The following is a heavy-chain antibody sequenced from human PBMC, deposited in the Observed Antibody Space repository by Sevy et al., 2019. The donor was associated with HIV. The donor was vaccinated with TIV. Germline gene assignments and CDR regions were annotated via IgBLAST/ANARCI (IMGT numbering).Heavy chain of an antibody. CDR1: GFTFSSYS. V-gene: IGHV3-48*01. Sequence: GSLRLSCAASGFTFSSYSMNWVRQAPGKGLEWVSYISSSSSTIYYADSVKGRFTISRDNAKNSLYLQMSSLRADDTAQYYCARVPSTGRYGMDVWGQGTTVTVSS. D-gene: IGHD3-10*01. CDR3: ARVPSTGRYGMDV. CDR2: ISSSSSTI. J-gene: IGHJ6*02.